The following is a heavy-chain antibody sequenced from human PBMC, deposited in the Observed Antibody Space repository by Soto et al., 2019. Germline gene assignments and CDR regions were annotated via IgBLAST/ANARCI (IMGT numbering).Heavy chain of an antibody. D-gene: IGHD3-22*01. CDR2: INGGGDRT. V-gene: IGHV3-23*01. Sequence: EVQLLGSGGGLVQPGGSLRLSCAASGFTFSSCAMTWVRQDPGKGLVWVSAINGGGDRTFHADSVKGLFTISRDNSKNTLYLQMNSLRAEETAVYSCAKSGYDSSGYHLIDYWGQGALVTVSA. J-gene: IGHJ4*02. CDR3: AKSGYDSSGYHLIDY. CDR1: GFTFSSCA.